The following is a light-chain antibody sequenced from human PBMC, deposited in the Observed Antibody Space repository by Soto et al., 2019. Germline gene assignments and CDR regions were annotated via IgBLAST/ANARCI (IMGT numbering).Light chain of an antibody. CDR2: KVI. CDR3: CSYTTSSTYL. CDR1: SSDVGRYDY. V-gene: IGLV2-14*01. Sequence: QSVLTQPASVSGSPGQSITISCTGTSSDVGRYDYVSWYQHHPGKAPKLMIYKVIYRPSGVSSRFSGSKSGDTASLTISGLQAEDEGDYYCCSYTTSSTYLFGTGTKVTVL. J-gene: IGLJ1*01.